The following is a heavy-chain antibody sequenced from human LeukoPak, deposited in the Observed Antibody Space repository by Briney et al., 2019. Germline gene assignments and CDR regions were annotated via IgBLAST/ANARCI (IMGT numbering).Heavy chain of an antibody. CDR2: INHSGST. CDR3: ARADSSSWYRSTFDY. D-gene: IGHD6-13*01. J-gene: IGHJ4*02. CDR1: GDSISSGDYC. V-gene: IGHV4-39*07. Sequence: SETLSLTCTVSGDSISSGDYCWSWLRQPPGKGLESIGEINHSGSTNYNPSLKSRVTISVDTSKNQVSLKLSSVTGADTAVYYCARADSSSWYRSTFDYWGQGTLVTVSS.